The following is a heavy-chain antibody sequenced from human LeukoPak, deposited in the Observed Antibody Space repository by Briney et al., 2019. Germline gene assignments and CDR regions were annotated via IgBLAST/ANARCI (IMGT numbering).Heavy chain of an antibody. CDR3: ARDHMVRGVIRPFDY. J-gene: IGHJ4*02. CDR2: ISGSGGST. CDR1: GFTFSSYA. V-gene: IGHV3-23*01. Sequence: PGGSLRLSCAASGFTFSSYAMSWVRQAPGKGLEWVSAISGSGGSTYYADSVKGRFTISRDNSKNTLYLQMNSLRIEDTAVYSCARDHMVRGVIRPFDYWGQGTLVTVSS. D-gene: IGHD3-10*01.